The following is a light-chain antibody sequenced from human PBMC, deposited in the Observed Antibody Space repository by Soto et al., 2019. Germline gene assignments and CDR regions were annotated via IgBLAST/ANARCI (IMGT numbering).Light chain of an antibody. J-gene: IGKJ2*01. CDR1: QSVSSSY. V-gene: IGKV3-20*01. Sequence: EIVLTQSPGTLSLSPGERTTLSCRASQSVSSSYLAWYLQKPGQAPRLLIYGASNRATGIPDRFSGSGSGTDFTLTISRLEPEDFAVYYCQQYGSSPRTFGQGTKLEIK. CDR3: QQYGSSPRT. CDR2: GAS.